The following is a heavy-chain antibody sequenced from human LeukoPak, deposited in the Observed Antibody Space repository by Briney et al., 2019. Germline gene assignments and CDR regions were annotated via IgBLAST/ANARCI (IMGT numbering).Heavy chain of an antibody. D-gene: IGHD5-18*01. J-gene: IGHJ3*02. Sequence: SETLSLTCAVYGGSFSGYYWRWIRQPPGKGLEWIGEINHSGSTNYNPSLKSRVTISVDTSKNQFSLKMRSVTAADTAVYYCARGKGYSSYDAFDIWGQGTMVTVSS. V-gene: IGHV4-34*01. CDR1: GGSFSGYY. CDR3: ARGKGYSSYDAFDI. CDR2: INHSGST.